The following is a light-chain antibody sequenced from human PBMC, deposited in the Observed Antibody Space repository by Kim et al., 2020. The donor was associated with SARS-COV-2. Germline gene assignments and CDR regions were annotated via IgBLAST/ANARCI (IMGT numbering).Light chain of an antibody. V-gene: IGLV1-44*01. CDR2: DDN. J-gene: IGLJ1*01. CDR3: AAWGGGLSGYV. CDR1: SSNIGSYS. Sequence: GHRVALACSGGSSNIGSYSVTWYQQLPGTAPKLLIYDDNQRPSGVPDRFSGSKAGPSASLAISELQSEDEADYYCAAWGGGLSGYVFGAGTKVTVL.